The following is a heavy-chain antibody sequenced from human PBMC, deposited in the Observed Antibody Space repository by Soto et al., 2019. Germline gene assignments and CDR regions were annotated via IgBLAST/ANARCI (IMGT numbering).Heavy chain of an antibody. CDR1: GGTFSSYA. D-gene: IGHD6-6*01. CDR2: IIPISGTA. CDR3: ARDPGPFIAARPNFWVY. J-gene: IGHJ4*02. Sequence: QVQLVQSGAEVKKPGSSVKVSCKASGGTFSSYAISWVRQAPGQGLEWMGGIIPISGTANYAQKFQGRVTITADESTSTAYMELSSLRSEDTAVYYCARDPGPFIAARPNFWVYWGQGTLVTVSS. V-gene: IGHV1-69*01.